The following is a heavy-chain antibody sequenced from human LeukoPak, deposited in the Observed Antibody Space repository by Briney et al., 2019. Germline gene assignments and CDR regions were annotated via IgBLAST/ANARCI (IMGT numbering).Heavy chain of an antibody. CDR3: ASYGDYDVY. CDR2: ISAYNGNT. J-gene: IGHJ4*02. D-gene: IGHD4-17*01. Sequence: ASVKVSCKTSGYTFTSYDLNWARQAPGQGLEWMGWISAYNGNTNYAQKLQGRVTMTTDTSTSTAYMELRSLRSDDTAVYYCASYGDYDVYWGQGTLVTVSS. CDR1: GYTFTSYD. V-gene: IGHV1-18*01.